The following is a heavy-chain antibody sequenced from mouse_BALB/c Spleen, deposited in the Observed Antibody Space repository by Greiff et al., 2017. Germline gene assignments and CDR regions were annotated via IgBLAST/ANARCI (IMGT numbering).Heavy chain of an antibody. V-gene: IGHV2-9*02. CDR2: IWAGGST. D-gene: IGHD1-1*01. CDR3: AGDYGSGVFAY. CDR1: GFSLTSYG. J-gene: IGHJ3*01. Sequence: VMLVESGPGLVAPSQSLSITCTVSGFSLTSYGVHWVRQPPGKGLEWLGVIWAGGSTHYNSALMSSLSISKDNSKSQVFLKMNSLQTDDTAMYYWAGDYGSGVFAYWGQGTLVTVSA.